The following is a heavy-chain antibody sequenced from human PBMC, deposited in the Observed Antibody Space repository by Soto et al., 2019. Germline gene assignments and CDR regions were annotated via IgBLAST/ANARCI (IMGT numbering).Heavy chain of an antibody. J-gene: IGHJ6*02. CDR3: ARDRGQLRFLEWQNYGMDV. V-gene: IGHV3-30-3*01. D-gene: IGHD3-3*01. CDR1: EFTFSSYA. Sequence: QVQLVESGGGVVQPGRSLRLSCAASEFTFSSYAMHWVRQAPGKGLEWVAVISYDGSNKYYADSVKGRFTISRDNSKNTLYLQMNSLRAEDTAVYYCARDRGQLRFLEWQNYGMDVWGQGTTVTVSS. CDR2: ISYDGSNK.